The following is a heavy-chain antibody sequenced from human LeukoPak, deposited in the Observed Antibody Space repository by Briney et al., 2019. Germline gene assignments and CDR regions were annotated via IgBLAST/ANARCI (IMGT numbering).Heavy chain of an antibody. V-gene: IGHV3-30*02. CDR2: ISYDGSRN. D-gene: IGHD3-22*01. CDR3: AKKLIGNIDYFDQ. J-gene: IGHJ4*02. CDR1: GFIFSSYG. Sequence: GGSLRLSCAASGFIFSSYGMHWVRQAPGKGLEWVAYISYDGSRNNYADPVKGRFAISRDNSKNMLFLQMNSLKAEDTAVYYCAKKLIGNIDYFDQWGQGTLVTVSS.